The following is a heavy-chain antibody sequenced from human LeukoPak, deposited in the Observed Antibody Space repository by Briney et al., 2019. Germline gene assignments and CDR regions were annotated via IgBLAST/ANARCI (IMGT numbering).Heavy chain of an antibody. J-gene: IGHJ6*03. CDR3: ARERQHPYYMDV. Sequence: SVKVSCKASGGTFSSYAISWVRQAPGQGLEWMGGIIPIFGTANYAQKFQGRVTITTDTSTSTAYMELRSLRSDDTAVYYCARERQHPYYMDVWGKGTTVTVSS. D-gene: IGHD6-13*01. CDR1: GGTFSSYA. CDR2: IIPIFGTA. V-gene: IGHV1-69*05.